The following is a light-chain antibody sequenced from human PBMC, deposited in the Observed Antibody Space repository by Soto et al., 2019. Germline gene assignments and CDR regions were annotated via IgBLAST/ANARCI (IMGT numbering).Light chain of an antibody. J-gene: IGKJ4*01. CDR2: GAS. V-gene: IGKV3-20*01. CDR3: QQWGNSPRVT. CDR1: ESVSISY. Sequence: IVLTQSPGTLSLSPGERATLSCRASESVSISYLAWYQQRSGQAPRLLIYGASTRATGIPDRFSGSGSVTDFALTISRLEPEDSAVYFCQQWGNSPRVTFGGGTKLEIK.